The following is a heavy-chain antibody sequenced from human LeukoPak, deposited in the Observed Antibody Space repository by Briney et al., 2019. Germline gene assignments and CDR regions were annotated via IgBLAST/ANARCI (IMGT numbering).Heavy chain of an antibody. V-gene: IGHV4-34*01. J-gene: IGHJ4*02. CDR2: INHSGST. CDR1: GGSFSGYY. CDR3: ASLGLLGDY. Sequence: PSETLSLTCAVYGGSFSGYYWSWIRQPPGKGLEWIGEINHSGSTNYNPSLKRRVTISVDTSKNQFSLKLSSVTAADTAVYYCASLGLLGDYWGQGTLVTVSS.